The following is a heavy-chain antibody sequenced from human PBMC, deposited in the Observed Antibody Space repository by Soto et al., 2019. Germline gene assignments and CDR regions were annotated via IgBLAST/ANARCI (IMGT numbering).Heavy chain of an antibody. J-gene: IGHJ4*02. CDR1: GFTVSNNY. V-gene: IGHV3-53*01. D-gene: IGHD6-13*01. CDR3: ARDPPGIAASGGGG. Sequence: EVQLVESGGGLIQPGGSLRLSCAASGFTVSNNYMRWVRQAPGKGLEWVSLIYSGGSTHYADSVKGRFTISRDNSKNPLYLQMNSLRVEDTAVYYCARDPPGIAASGGGGWGQGTLVTVSS. CDR2: IYSGGST.